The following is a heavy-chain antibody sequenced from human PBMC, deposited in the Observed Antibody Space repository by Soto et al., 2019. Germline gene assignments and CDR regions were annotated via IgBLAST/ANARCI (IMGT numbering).Heavy chain of an antibody. J-gene: IGHJ4*02. CDR1: GGSISSSSYY. CDR2: IYYNGGT. V-gene: IGHV4-39*07. CDR3: ARDVLAATLGLFFDY. D-gene: IGHD2-15*01. Sequence: SETLSLTCTVSGGSISSSSYYWGWIRQPPGKGLEWIGSIYYNGGTYYNPSLKSRVTISVDTSKNQFSLKLSSVTAADTAVYYCARDVLAATLGLFFDYWGQGTLVTVSS.